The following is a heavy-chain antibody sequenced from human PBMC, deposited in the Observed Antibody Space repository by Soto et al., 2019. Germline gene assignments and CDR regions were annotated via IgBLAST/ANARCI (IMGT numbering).Heavy chain of an antibody. V-gene: IGHV4-59*01. CDR1: GGSISSYY. D-gene: IGHD3-10*01. J-gene: IGHJ4*02. CDR2: IYYSGST. CDR3: ARGGVLLAPLDY. Sequence: SETLSLTCTVSGGSISSYYWSWIRQPPGKGLEWIGYIYYSGSTNYNPSLKSRVTISVDTSKNQFSLKLSSVTAADTAVYYCARGGVLLAPLDYWGQGTLVTVPQ.